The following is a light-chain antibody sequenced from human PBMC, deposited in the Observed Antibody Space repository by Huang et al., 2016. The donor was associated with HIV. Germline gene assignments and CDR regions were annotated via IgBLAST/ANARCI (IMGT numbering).Light chain of an antibody. CDR1: QSVSSN. CDR3: QQYNNWPPGT. J-gene: IGKJ3*01. CDR2: GAS. V-gene: IGKV3-15*01. Sequence: IVMTQSPATLSVSPGERATLSCRASQSVSSNLAWYQQKPGQAPRLLIYGASPRAAGIPARFSGSGSGTEFTLTISSLQSEDFAVYYCQQYNNWPPGTFGPGTKVDIK.